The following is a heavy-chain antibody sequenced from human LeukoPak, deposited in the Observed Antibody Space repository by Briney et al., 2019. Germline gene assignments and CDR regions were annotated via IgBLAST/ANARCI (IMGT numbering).Heavy chain of an antibody. D-gene: IGHD7-27*01. CDR1: GFTFSSYG. CDR3: AREWGRVWGSGPYGMDV. Sequence: GGSLGLPCAASGFTFSSYGMHWVRQAPGKGLEWVAVIWYDGSNKYYADSVKGRFTISRDNSKNTLYLQMNSLRAEDTAVYSCAREWGRVWGSGPYGMDVWGQGTTVTVSS. V-gene: IGHV3-30*19. CDR2: IWYDGSNK. J-gene: IGHJ6*02.